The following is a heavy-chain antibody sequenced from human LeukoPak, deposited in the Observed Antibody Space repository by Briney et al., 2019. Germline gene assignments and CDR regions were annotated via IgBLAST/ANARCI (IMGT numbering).Heavy chain of an antibody. CDR1: GGSFSGYY. CDR3: ARDSHYDYVWGSYRTIDY. CDR2: INHSGST. J-gene: IGHJ4*02. Sequence: SETLSLTCAVYGGSFSGYYWSWIRQPPGKGLEWIGEINHSGSTNYNPSLKSRVTISVDTSKNQFSLKLSSVTAADTAVYYCARDSHYDYVWGSYRTIDYWGQGTLVTVSS. D-gene: IGHD3-16*02. V-gene: IGHV4-34*01.